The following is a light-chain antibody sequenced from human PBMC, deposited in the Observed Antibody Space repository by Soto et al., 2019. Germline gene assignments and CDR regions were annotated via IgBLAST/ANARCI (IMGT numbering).Light chain of an antibody. CDR2: DVS. J-gene: IGLJ3*02. Sequence: QSALTEPRSVCGSPGQSVTISCTGTSSDVGGYNYVSWYQQHPGKAPKLMIYDVSKRPSGVPDRFSGSKSGNTASLTISGLQAEDEDDYYCCSYAGSYTWVFGGGTKLTVL. V-gene: IGLV2-11*01. CDR3: CSYAGSYTWV. CDR1: SSDVGGYNY.